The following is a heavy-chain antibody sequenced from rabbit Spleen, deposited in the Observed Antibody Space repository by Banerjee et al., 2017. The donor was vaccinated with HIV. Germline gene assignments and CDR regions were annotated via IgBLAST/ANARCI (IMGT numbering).Heavy chain of an antibody. J-gene: IGHJ4*01. V-gene: IGHV1S40*01. D-gene: IGHD1-1*01. CDR2: IDTGNNGAT. CDR3: ARDVDTIYFRFSL. Sequence: QQLVESGGGLVKPGASLTLTCTTSGFSFSAGYDMWWVRQAPGKGLELIAWIDTGNNGATDYATWAKGRFTISKTSSTTVTLQMTSLTAADTATYFCARDVDTIYFRFSLWGQGTLVTVS. CDR1: GFSFSAGYD.